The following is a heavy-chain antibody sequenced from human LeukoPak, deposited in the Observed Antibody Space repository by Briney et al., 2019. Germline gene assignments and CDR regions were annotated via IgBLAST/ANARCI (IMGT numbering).Heavy chain of an antibody. CDR2: ISSSTTYI. J-gene: IGHJ4*02. Sequence: GGSLRLSCAASGFTFSSYSMSWVRQAPGKGLEWVSSISSSTTYIYYADSVKGRFTISRDNAKNTLYLQMNSLRAEDTAVYYCARGSLDPGVDYWGQGTLVTVSS. CDR3: ARGSLDPGVDY. V-gene: IGHV3-21*01. D-gene: IGHD3-10*01. CDR1: GFTFSSYS.